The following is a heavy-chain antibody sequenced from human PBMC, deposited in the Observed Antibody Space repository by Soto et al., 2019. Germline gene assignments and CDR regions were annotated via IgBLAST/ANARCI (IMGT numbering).Heavy chain of an antibody. CDR1: GFTFSSYS. J-gene: IGHJ4*02. V-gene: IGHV3-48*02. Sequence: PGGSLRLSCAASGFTFSSYSMNWVRQAPGKGLEWVSYISSSSSTIYYADSVKGRFTISRDNAKNSLYLQTNSLRDEDTAVYYCASSTIYSRRSPSYYFDYWGQGTLVTVSS. CDR3: ASSTIYSRRSPSYYFDY. CDR2: ISSSSSTI. D-gene: IGHD2-15*01.